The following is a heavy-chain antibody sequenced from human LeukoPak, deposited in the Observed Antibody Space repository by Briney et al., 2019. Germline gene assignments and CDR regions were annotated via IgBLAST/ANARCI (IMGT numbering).Heavy chain of an antibody. CDR2: ISGGGGST. D-gene: IGHD3-3*01. V-gene: IGHV3-23*01. CDR3: AKDPGEGRFFSLDY. CDR1: GFTFSSYA. Sequence: GGSLRLSCAASGFTFSSYAMSWVRQAPGKGLEWVSAISGGGGSTYYADSVKGRFTISRDNSKNTLYLQMNSLRAEDTAVYYCAKDPGEGRFFSLDYWGQGTLVTVSS. J-gene: IGHJ4*02.